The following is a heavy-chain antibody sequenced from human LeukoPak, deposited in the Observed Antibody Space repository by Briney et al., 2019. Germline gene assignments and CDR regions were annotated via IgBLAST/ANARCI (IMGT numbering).Heavy chain of an antibody. CDR2: IIPIFGTA. CDR3: AGGRYSSSWYQY. V-gene: IGHV1-69*01. CDR1: GGTFSSYA. D-gene: IGHD6-13*01. Sequence: SVKVSCKTSGGTFSSYAISCVRHAPGQRLEWMGGIIPIFGTANYAQKFQGRVTITADESTSTAYMELSSLRSEDTAVYYCAGGRYSSSWYQYWGQGTLVTVSS. J-gene: IGHJ4*02.